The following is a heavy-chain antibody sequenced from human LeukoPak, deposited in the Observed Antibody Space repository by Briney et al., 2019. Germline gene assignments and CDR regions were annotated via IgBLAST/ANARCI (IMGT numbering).Heavy chain of an antibody. J-gene: IGHJ4*02. V-gene: IGHV1-69*05. D-gene: IGHD5-18*01. CDR1: GGTFSSYA. CDR3: ARGIQLWLRAWIIDY. Sequence: EASVKVSCKASGGTFSSYAISWVRQAPGQGLEWMGGIIPIFGTANYAQKFQGRVTITTDESTSTAYMELSSLRSEDTAVYYCARGIQLWLRAWIIDYWGQGTLVTVSS. CDR2: IIPIFGTA.